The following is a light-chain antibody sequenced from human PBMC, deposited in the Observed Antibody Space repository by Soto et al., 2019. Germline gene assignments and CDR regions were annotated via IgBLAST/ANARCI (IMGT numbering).Light chain of an antibody. J-gene: IGKJ3*01. V-gene: IGKV1-8*01. CDR1: QGISSY. Sequence: IQMTQSPSSLSASVGDRVTITCRASQGISSYLAWYQQKPGKAPKLLIYAASTLQSGVPSRFSGSGSGTDFTLTISCLQSKDFATYYCQQYYSYPQTFGPGTKVDIK. CDR2: AAS. CDR3: QQYYSYPQT.